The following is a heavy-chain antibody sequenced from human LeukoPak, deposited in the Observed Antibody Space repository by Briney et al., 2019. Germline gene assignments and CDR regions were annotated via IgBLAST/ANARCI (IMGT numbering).Heavy chain of an antibody. Sequence: GGSLRLSCAASGFTFSSYSMNWVRQAPGKGLEWVSYISSSSTIYYADSVKGRFTISRDNAKNSLYLQMNSLRAEDMAVYYCARVGIQLWLPYFDYWGQGTLVTVSS. D-gene: IGHD5-18*01. J-gene: IGHJ4*02. CDR2: ISSSSTI. CDR3: ARVGIQLWLPYFDY. CDR1: GFTFSSYS. V-gene: IGHV3-48*01.